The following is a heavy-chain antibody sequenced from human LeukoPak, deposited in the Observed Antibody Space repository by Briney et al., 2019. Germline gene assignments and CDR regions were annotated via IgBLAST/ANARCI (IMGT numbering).Heavy chain of an antibody. CDR3: ASIIAAAGSTDY. CDR1: GGSISSSSYY. V-gene: IGHV4-61*02. D-gene: IGHD6-13*01. J-gene: IGHJ4*02. Sequence: PSETLSLTCTVSGGSISSSSYYWSWIRQPAGKGLEWIGRIYTSGSTNYNPSLKSRVTMSVDTSKNQFSLKLSSVTAADTAVYYCASIIAAAGSTDYWGQGTLVTVSS. CDR2: IYTSGST.